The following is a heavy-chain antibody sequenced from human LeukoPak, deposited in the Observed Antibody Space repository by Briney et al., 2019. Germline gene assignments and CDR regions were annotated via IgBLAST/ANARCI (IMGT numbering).Heavy chain of an antibody. V-gene: IGHV4-4*07. CDR3: ARDRGYCSSTSCYTVWYYYYGMDV. Sequence: PSETLSLTCTVSGGSISSYYWSWIRQPAGKGLEWIGRIYTSGSTNYNPSLKSRVTMSVDTSKNQFSLKLSSVTAADTAVYYCARDRGYCSSTSCYTVWYYYYGMDVWGQGTTVTVSS. CDR1: GGSISSYY. D-gene: IGHD2-2*02. CDR2: IYTSGST. J-gene: IGHJ6*02.